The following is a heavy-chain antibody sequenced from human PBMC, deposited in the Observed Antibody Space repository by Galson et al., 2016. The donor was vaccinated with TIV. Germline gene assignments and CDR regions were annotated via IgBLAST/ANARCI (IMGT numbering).Heavy chain of an antibody. J-gene: IGHJ6*04. V-gene: IGHV1-46*01. Sequence: SLKLSCTASGYSFTSYYMHWVRQAPGKGLEWMGVISPTGGTIHYAHKFQGRVTLTRDTSKSTVDMQLSSLRSEDTAVYYCAREGVSERVGVYYYVMDVWGKGTTVTVSS. D-gene: IGHD3-10*01. CDR1: GYSFTSYY. CDR3: AREGVSERVGVYYYVMDV. CDR2: ISPTGGTI.